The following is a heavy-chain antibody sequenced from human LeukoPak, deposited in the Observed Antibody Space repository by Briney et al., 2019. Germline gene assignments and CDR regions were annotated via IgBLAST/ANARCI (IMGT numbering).Heavy chain of an antibody. Sequence: PSETLSLTCTVSGGSISSSSYYWGWSRQPPGKGLEWVSAISGSGGSTYYADSVKGRFTISRDNSKNTLYLQMNSLRAEDTAVYYCAKRGGLPPLDDYYYYMDVWGKGTTVTVSS. CDR3: AKRGGLPPLDDYYYYMDV. CDR1: GGSISSSSYY. D-gene: IGHD2-21*02. CDR2: ISGSGGST. J-gene: IGHJ6*03. V-gene: IGHV3-23*01.